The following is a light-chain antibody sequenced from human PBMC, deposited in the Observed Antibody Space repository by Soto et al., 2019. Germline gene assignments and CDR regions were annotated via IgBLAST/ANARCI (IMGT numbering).Light chain of an antibody. CDR3: QQYGRSPLT. CDR1: QSVRNNY. V-gene: IGKV3-20*01. J-gene: IGKJ4*01. CDR2: DAS. Sequence: EIVLTQSPDTLSLSPGERATLSCRASQSVRNNYLAWYQQKPGQAPRFLIYDASSRATGIPDRFSGSGSGTDFTLTISRLEPEDFAVYSCQQYGRSPLTFGGGTQVEIK.